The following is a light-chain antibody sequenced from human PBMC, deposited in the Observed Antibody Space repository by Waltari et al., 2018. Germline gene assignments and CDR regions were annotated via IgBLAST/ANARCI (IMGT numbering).Light chain of an antibody. V-gene: IGKV3-11*01. CDR1: QSVGTY. J-gene: IGKJ4*01. CDR2: DAS. Sequence: EIVLTQSPAILSFSPGERATLSCRASQSVGTYLAWYQQRPGQSPRLLIYDASNRATGIPARFTGSGSETDFTLTISSLHPEDFAVYYCQQRRNWPLTFGGGTRVQI. CDR3: QQRRNWPLT.